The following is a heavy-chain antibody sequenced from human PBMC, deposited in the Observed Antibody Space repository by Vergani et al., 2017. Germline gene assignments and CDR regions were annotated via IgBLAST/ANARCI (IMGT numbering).Heavy chain of an antibody. CDR2: IHRSGST. D-gene: IGHD5-24*01. J-gene: IGHJ4*02. V-gene: IGHV4-38-2*02. CDR1: GYSITSANY. CDR3: ARMATISWAFDY. Sequence: QVQLQESGPGLVKPSETVSLTCTVSGYSITSANYWAWIRQSPGKGLEWIGTIHRSGSTYYNPSLKSLGTISVDTSKNQLSLKLTSVTAADTAVYYCARMATISWAFDYWGQGTLVTVSS.